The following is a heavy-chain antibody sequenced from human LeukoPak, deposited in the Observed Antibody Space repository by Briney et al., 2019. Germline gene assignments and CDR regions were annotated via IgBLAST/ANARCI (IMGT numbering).Heavy chain of an antibody. CDR3: ARNTGSGFHFFDY. CDR2: ISSSGDII. J-gene: IGHJ4*02. CDR1: GFSFSDYA. V-gene: IGHV3-48*03. D-gene: IGHD3-22*01. Sequence: PGGSPRLSCAASGFSFSDYAMNWVRQAPGKGLEWVSYISSSGDIIYYADSVRGRFTISRDNAKNSLYLQMNSLRAEDTAVYYCARNTGSGFHFFDYWGQGTLVTVSS.